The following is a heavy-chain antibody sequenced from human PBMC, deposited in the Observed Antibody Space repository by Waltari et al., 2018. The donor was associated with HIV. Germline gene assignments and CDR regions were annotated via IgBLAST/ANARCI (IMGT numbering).Heavy chain of an antibody. CDR2: INGDESRI. CDR3: ARRHSSVGILDY. CDR1: AFTFSNSW. Sequence: EVQLVESGGGLVQPGGSLRLSCVASAFTFSNSWMHWVRQGPGKGLVWVSRINGDESRILYADSVKGRFTISRDNARNTLYLQMNSLRAEDTAVYYCARRHSSVGILDYWGQGTLVTVSS. D-gene: IGHD6-19*01. V-gene: IGHV3-74*01. J-gene: IGHJ4*02.